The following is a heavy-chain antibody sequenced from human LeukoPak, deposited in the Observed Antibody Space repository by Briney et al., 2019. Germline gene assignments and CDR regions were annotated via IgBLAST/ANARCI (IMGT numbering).Heavy chain of an antibody. CDR3: ARERVVPAGMEANYYYGMDV. Sequence: GGSLRLSCAASGFTVSSNYMSWVRQAPGKGLEWVSYICSGGSTYYADSVKGRFNISRDNSKNKLYIQLNSLRTEDTAVYYCARERVVPAGMEANYYYGMDVWGKGTTVTVSS. CDR2: ICSGGST. CDR1: GFTVSSNY. V-gene: IGHV3-53*01. J-gene: IGHJ6*04. D-gene: IGHD2-2*01.